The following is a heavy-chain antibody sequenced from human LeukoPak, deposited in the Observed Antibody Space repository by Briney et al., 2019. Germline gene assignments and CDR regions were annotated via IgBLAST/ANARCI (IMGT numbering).Heavy chain of an antibody. J-gene: IGHJ4*02. CDR1: GWIFRTYW. CDR3: ARGPAYCGADCSRYFLY. CDR2: IKKEGSEK. Sequence: PGWALTLSCAASGWIFRTYWMSWVRQAAGKGVEWVANIKKEGSEKSYQGSVKGRFPISRDNAKNSLYLQMNSLRAEDTAVYYCARGPAYCGADCSRYFLYWGQGTLVTVSS. V-gene: IGHV3-7*03. D-gene: IGHD2-21*02.